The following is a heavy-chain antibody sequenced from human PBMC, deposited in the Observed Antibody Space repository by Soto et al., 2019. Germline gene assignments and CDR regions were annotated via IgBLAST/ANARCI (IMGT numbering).Heavy chain of an antibody. V-gene: IGHV3-21*01. Sequence: GGSLRLSCAASGFTFSSYSMNWVRQAPGKGLEWVSSISSSSSYIYYADSVKGRFTISRDNAKNSLYLQMNSLRAEDTAVYYCARVPPDIVVVVAATPTDAFDIWGQGTMVTVSS. J-gene: IGHJ3*02. CDR1: GFTFSSYS. CDR2: ISSSSSYI. CDR3: ARVPPDIVVVVAATPTDAFDI. D-gene: IGHD2-15*01.